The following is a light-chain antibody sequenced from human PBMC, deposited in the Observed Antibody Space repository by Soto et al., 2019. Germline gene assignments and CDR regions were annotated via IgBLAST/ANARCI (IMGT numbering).Light chain of an antibody. CDR1: GSDVGGYNY. CDR3: SSYTSSSTLV. CDR2: GVT. J-gene: IGLJ1*01. V-gene: IGLV2-14*01. Sequence: QSVLTRPASVSGSPRQSITISCTGTGSDVGGYNYVSWYQQHPGKAPKLMIYGVTNRPSGVSNRFSGSKFGNTASLTISGLQAEDEADYYCSSYTSSSTLVFGTGTKSPS.